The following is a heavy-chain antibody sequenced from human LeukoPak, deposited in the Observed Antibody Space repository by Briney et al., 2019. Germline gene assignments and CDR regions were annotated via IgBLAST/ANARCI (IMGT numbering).Heavy chain of an antibody. CDR2: ISSSSSYI. CDR3: ARCTTGKTFGSLREIKKSREIDY. CDR1: GFTFSSYS. Sequence: GGSLRLSCAASGFTFSSYSMNWVRQAPGKGLEWVSSISSSSSYIHYADSVRGRFTISRDNAKNSLFLQMNSLRGEDTAVYYCARCTTGKTFGSLREIKKSREIDYWGQGTLVTVSS. D-gene: IGHD1-1*01. J-gene: IGHJ4*02. V-gene: IGHV3-21*01.